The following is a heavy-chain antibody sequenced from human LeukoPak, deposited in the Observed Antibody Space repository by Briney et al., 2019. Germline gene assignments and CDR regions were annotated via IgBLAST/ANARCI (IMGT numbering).Heavy chain of an antibody. CDR2: IIPMFGTA. D-gene: IGHD2-2*01. CDR3: ARGSHGYCSSTSCYETWFDP. V-gene: IGHV1-69*06. CDR1: GGTFSSYA. J-gene: IGHJ5*02. Sequence: ASVKVSCKASGGTFSSYAISWVRQAPGQGLEWMGGIIPMFGTANYAQKFQGRVTITADKSTSTAYMELSSLRSEDTAEYYCARGSHGYCSSTSCYETWFDPWGQGTLVTVSS.